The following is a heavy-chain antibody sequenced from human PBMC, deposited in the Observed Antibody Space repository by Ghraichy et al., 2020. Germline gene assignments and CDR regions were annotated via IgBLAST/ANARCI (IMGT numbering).Heavy chain of an antibody. CDR3: ATDRLVSAFDI. V-gene: IGHV1-24*01. D-gene: IGHD6-19*01. CDR1: GYTLTELS. J-gene: IGHJ3*02. Sequence: ASVKVSCKVSGYTLTELSMHWVRQAPGKGLEWMGGFDPEDGETIYAQKFQGRVTMTEATSTDTAYMELSSLRSEDTAVYYCATDRLVSAFDIWGQGTMVTVSS. CDR2: FDPEDGET.